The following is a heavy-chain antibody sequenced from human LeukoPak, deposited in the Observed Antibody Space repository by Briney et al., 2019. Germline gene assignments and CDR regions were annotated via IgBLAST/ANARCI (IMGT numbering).Heavy chain of an antibody. Sequence: SETLSLTCTVSGGSISSYYWSWIRQPAGKGLEWIGRIYTSGSTNYNPSLKSRVTMSVDTSKNQFSLKLSSVTAADTAVYYCARREGIAVAGTDPYFDYWGQGTLVTVSS. CDR1: GGSISSYY. V-gene: IGHV4-4*07. CDR2: IYTSGST. D-gene: IGHD6-19*01. J-gene: IGHJ4*02. CDR3: ARREGIAVAGTDPYFDY.